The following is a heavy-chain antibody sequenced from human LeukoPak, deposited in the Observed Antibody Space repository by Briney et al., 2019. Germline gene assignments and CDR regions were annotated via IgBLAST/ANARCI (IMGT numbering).Heavy chain of an antibody. J-gene: IGHJ4*02. V-gene: IGHV4-31*03. Sequence: SETLSLTCTVSGGSISSGGYYWSWIRQHPGKGLEWIGYIYYSGSTYYNPSLKSRVTISIDTSKNQFSLKLSSVTAADTAVYYCARHGSGYSSNFDYWGQGTLVTVSS. CDR1: GGSISSGGYY. D-gene: IGHD3-22*01. CDR2: IYYSGST. CDR3: ARHGSGYSSNFDY.